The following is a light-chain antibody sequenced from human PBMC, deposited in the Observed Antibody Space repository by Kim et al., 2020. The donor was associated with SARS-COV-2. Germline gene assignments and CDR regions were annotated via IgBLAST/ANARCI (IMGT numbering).Light chain of an antibody. V-gene: IGKV1-16*02. CDR3: QQYRNYPHT. CDR2: AAS. CDR1: QDIKNY. J-gene: IGKJ4*01. Sequence: DIQMTQSPPSVSAFVGYRVTITCRAYQDIKNYLAWIQQKPGKAPKSLIYAASSLRSGVPSKFSGSGSGTEFTLTITSLQPEDFATYYCQQYRNYPHTFGGGTKVEIK.